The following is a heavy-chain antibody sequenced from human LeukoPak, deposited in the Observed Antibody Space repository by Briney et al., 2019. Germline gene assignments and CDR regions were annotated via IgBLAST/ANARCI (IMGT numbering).Heavy chain of an antibody. J-gene: IGHJ4*02. Sequence: SETLSLTCTVSGGSITNDYWNWIRQSSGKHLEWIGSIHYSGTINYSPSLKSRITISLDTSKNQFSLKLSSVTAADTAMYYCATSYDHGWLIGSWGQGTLVTVSS. CDR3: ATSYDHGWLIGS. CDR2: IHYSGTI. V-gene: IGHV4-59*01. CDR1: GGSITNDY. D-gene: IGHD3-16*01.